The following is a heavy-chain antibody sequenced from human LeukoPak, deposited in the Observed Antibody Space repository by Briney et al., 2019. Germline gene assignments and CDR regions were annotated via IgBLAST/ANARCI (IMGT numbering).Heavy chain of an antibody. Sequence: GGSLRLSRAGSGFTFNSYSMNWVRQAPGKGLEWVSSITSSSSYIYYADSVKGRFTISRDNAKNSLYLQMNSLRAEDTAVYYCARARMQIVVVAAADYWGQGTLVTVSS. J-gene: IGHJ4*02. CDR2: ITSSSSYI. CDR1: GFTFNSYS. V-gene: IGHV3-21*01. D-gene: IGHD2-15*01. CDR3: ARARMQIVVVAAADY.